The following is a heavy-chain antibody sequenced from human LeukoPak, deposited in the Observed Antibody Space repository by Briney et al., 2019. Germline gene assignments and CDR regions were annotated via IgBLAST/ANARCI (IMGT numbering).Heavy chain of an antibody. D-gene: IGHD6-13*01. V-gene: IGHV4-59*08. J-gene: IGHJ3*02. CDR3: ARRYQYSSGWYRPGAFDI. Sequence: PSETLSLTCTVSGGSISSYYWSWIRQRPGKGLEWIGYIYYSGSTNYNPSLKSRFTISVDTSKNQFSLKLSSVTAADTAVYYCARRYQYSSGWYRPGAFDIWGQGAMVTVSS. CDR2: IYYSGST. CDR1: GGSISSYY.